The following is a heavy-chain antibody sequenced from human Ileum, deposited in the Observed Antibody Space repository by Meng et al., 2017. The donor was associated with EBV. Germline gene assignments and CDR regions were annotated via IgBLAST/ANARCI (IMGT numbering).Heavy chain of an antibody. Sequence: VECGGCMVQPGGSLSISCGALGFTFSSYAMPWVRQAPGKGLEWVAVISYDGSNKYYADSVKGRFTISRDNSKNTLYLQMNSLRAEDTAVYYCARDRDGYHDYWGQGTLVTVSS. CDR3: ARDRDGYHDY. CDR1: GFTFSSYA. V-gene: IGHV3-30-3*01. D-gene: IGHD5-24*01. CDR2: ISYDGSNK. J-gene: IGHJ4*02.